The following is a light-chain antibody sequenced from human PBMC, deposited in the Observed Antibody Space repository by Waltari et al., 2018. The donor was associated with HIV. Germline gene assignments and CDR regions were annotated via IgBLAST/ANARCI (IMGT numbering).Light chain of an antibody. CDR1: RPIRNY. J-gene: IGKJ2*01. V-gene: IGKV1-39*01. CDR2: GAS. CDR3: QQTYNTPRST. Sequence: DIQMTQSPSSLSASVGDRVTITCRASRPIRNYLNWYQQKPGKAPNLLIYGASILQSGASSRFSGSGYGTDFTLTINSLQPEDFAAYYCQQTYNTPRSTFGQGTKVEIK.